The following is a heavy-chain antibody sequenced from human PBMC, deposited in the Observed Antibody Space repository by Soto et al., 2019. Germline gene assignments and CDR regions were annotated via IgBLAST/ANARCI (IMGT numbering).Heavy chain of an antibody. CDR1: GGTFSSYT. Sequence: QVQLVQSGAEVKKPGSSVKVSCKASGGTFSSYTISWVRQAPGQGLEWMGRIIPILGIANYAQKFQGRVTITADKSTSTAYMELISLRSEDTAVYYCARGGGYYSGSGSPTTTYYGMDVWGQGTTVTVSS. CDR3: ARGGGYYSGSGSPTTTYYGMDV. J-gene: IGHJ6*02. D-gene: IGHD3-10*01. V-gene: IGHV1-69*02. CDR2: IIPILGIA.